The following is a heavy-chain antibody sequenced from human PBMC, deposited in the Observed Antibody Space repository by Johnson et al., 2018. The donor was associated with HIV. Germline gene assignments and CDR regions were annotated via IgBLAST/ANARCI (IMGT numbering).Heavy chain of an antibody. D-gene: IGHD2-8*01. CDR3: ARGGVVHDGFDI. CDR1: GFTVSSNY. CDR2: IYSGDST. J-gene: IGHJ3*02. V-gene: IGHV3-66*01. Sequence: MLLVESGGGLVQPGGSLRLSCAASGFTVSSNYMSWVRQAPGKGLEWVSVIYSGDSTYYADSVKGRFTISRDNSKNTLYLQMNTLRAEDTAVYYCARGGVVHDGFDIRGLGTMVTVSS.